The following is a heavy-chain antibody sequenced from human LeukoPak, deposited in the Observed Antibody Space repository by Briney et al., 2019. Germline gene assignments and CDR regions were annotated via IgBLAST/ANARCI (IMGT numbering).Heavy chain of an antibody. D-gene: IGHD3-22*01. J-gene: IGHJ4*02. CDR2: SHGSGST. CDR1: GVSINIYY. CDR3: ARDGGYDSGVFDF. V-gene: IGHV4-4*07. Sequence: PSETLSLTCNVSGVSINIYYWSWLRQTPGKGLEWIGRSHGSGSTNYNPSLKNRVTISIDKSKNHLSLSLRSVTAADTALYSCARDGGYDSGVFDFWGQGTLVTVSS.